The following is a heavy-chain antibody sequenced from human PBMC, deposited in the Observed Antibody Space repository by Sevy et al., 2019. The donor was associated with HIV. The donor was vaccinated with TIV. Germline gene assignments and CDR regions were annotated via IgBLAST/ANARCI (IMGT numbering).Heavy chain of an antibody. CDR2: IYYSGST. CDR3: ARLQLGIGADAFDI. J-gene: IGHJ3*02. Sequence: SETLSLTCTVSGGSISSYYWSWIRQPPGKGLEWIGYIYYSGSTNYNPSLKSRVTISVDTSKNQFSLRLSSVTAADTAVYYCARLQLGIGADAFDIWGQGTMVTVSS. D-gene: IGHD7-27*01. V-gene: IGHV4-59*01. CDR1: GGSISSYY.